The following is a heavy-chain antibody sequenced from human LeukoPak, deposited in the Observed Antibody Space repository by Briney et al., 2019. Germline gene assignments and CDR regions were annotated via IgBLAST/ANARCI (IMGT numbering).Heavy chain of an antibody. D-gene: IGHD1-26*01. CDR1: GGSISSYY. CDR2: IYTSGST. CDR3: ARATRGLGHYYMDV. J-gene: IGHJ6*03. Sequence: SETLSLTCIVSGGSISSYYWSWIRQPAGKGLEWIGRIYTSGSTNYNPSLKSRVTISVDTSKNQFSLKLSSVTAADTAVYYCARATRGLGHYYMDVWGKGTTVTVSS. V-gene: IGHV4-4*07.